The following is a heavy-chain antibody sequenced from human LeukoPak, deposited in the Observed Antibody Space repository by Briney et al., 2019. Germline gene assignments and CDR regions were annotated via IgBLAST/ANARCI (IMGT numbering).Heavy chain of an antibody. Sequence: PSETLSLTCTVSGGSISSGSYYWSWIRQPAGKGLEWIGRIYTSGSTNYNPSLKSRVTISVDTPKNQFSLKLSSVTAADTAVYYCAREVRDTMIVVVITTAFDIWGQGTMVTVSS. CDR3: AREVRDTMIVVVITTAFDI. V-gene: IGHV4-61*02. CDR1: GGSISSGSYY. D-gene: IGHD3-22*01. J-gene: IGHJ3*02. CDR2: IYTSGST.